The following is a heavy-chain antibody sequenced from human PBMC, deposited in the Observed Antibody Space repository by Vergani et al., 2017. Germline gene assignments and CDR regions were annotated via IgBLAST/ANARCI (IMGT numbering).Heavy chain of an antibody. CDR1: GGSISSGGYY. V-gene: IGHV4-31*03. CDR3: ARVWGDYGDLHFDY. D-gene: IGHD4-17*01. Sequence: QVQLQESGPGLVKNSQTLSLTCTVSGGSISSGGYYWSWIRQHPGKGLEWIGYIYYSGSTYYNPSLKSRVTISVDTSKNQFSLKLSSVTAADTAVYYCARVWGDYGDLHFDYWGQGTLVTVSS. CDR2: IYYSGST. J-gene: IGHJ4*02.